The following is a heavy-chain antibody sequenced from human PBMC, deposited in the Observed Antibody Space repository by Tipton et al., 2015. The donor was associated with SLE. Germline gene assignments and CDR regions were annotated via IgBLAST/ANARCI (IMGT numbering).Heavy chain of an antibody. D-gene: IGHD3-10*01. CDR3: ARGGRGPVYFDY. Sequence: SLRLSCIYSGFSVNVMNLVRQAPGKGLEWLSYMSSRGTTLYYADSVRGRFTISRDNAKNSLFLQMNSLRAEDTAVYYCARGGRGPVYFDYWGQGTLVTVSS. V-gene: IGHV3-48*03. CDR2: MSSRGTTL. CDR1: GFSVNV. J-gene: IGHJ4*02.